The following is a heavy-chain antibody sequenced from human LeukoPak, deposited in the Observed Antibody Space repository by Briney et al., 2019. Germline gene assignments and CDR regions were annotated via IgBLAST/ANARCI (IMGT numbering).Heavy chain of an antibody. D-gene: IGHD1-26*01. CDR3: AKSGGYGLIDY. V-gene: IGHV4-39*01. CDR2: IYYSGST. CDR1: GASLSGSGYY. J-gene: IGHJ4*02. Sequence: PSETLSLTCAVSGASLSGSGYYWGWIRQPPGKGLEWIGNIYYSGSTYYNASLQSRVTISIDTSKNQFSLRLNSVTAADTAMYYCAKSGGYGLIDYWGQGTLVTVSS.